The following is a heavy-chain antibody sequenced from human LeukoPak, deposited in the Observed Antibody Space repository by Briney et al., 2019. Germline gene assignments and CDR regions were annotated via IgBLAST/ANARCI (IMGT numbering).Heavy chain of an antibody. Sequence: GGSLRLPCAASGFTFSSYGMHWVRQAPGKGLEWVAVISYDGSNKYYADSVKGRFTISRDNSKNTLYLQMNSLRAEDTAVYYCAKEVEWELLSPYYYGMDVWGQGTTVTVSS. CDR3: AKEVEWELLSPYYYGMDV. CDR2: ISYDGSNK. V-gene: IGHV3-30*18. J-gene: IGHJ6*02. D-gene: IGHD1-26*01. CDR1: GFTFSSYG.